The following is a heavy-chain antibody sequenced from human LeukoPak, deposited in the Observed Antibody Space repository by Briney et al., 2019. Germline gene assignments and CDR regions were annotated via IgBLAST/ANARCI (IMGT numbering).Heavy chain of an antibody. CDR2: IYYSGST. CDR1: GGSISSGDYY. D-gene: IGHD3-22*01. V-gene: IGHV4-30-4*08. J-gene: IGHJ4*02. CDR3: ARGVSYYYDSSGYYYLYFDY. Sequence: PSETLSLXCTVSGGSISSGDYYWSWIRQPPGKGLEWIGYIYYSGSTYYNPSLKSRVTISVDTSKNQFSLKLSSVTAADTAVYYCARGVSYYYDSSGYYYLYFDYWGQGTLVTVSS.